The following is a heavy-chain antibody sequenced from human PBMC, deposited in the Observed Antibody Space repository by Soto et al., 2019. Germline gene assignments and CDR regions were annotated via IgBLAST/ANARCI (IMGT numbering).Heavy chain of an antibody. J-gene: IGHJ3*02. V-gene: IGHV5-51*01. CDR2: IYPGDSDT. CDR3: ARPRVAKPRLEDPFDI. CDR1: GYIFSTYC. Sequence: LXISCNDSGYIFSTYCLAWGRQIPGKGLEYMGIIYPGDSDTRYSPSFQGQVTISGDKSINTAYLQWSSLKASDSAMYYCARPRVAKPRLEDPFDIWGQGTMVTVSS. D-gene: IGHD5-12*01.